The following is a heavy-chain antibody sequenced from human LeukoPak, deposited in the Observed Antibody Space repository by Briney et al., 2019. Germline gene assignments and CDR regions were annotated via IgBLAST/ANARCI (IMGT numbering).Heavy chain of an antibody. CDR1: GFTFSSYV. V-gene: IGHV3-30*18. J-gene: IGHJ4*02. Sequence: GGSLRLSCAASGFTFSSYVMHWVRQAPAQGLEWVAGISYDGNNKYYAESVKGRFTISRDNSKNTLYLQMNSLRAEDTAVYYCAKDWVVRGVISYWGQGTLVTVSS. D-gene: IGHD3-10*01. CDR3: AKDWVVRGVISY. CDR2: ISYDGNNK.